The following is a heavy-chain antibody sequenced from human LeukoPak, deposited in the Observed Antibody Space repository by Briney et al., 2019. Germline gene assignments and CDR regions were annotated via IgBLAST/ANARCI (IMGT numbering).Heavy chain of an antibody. Sequence: PGGSLGLSCAASGFSFNSYAMTWGRQAPGKGLDGVSAIGGSGGSTDYADSVKGRFTISRDNSKNTLYLQMNSLRAEDTAVYYCAKGAWLDYWGQGTLVTVSS. J-gene: IGHJ1*01. V-gene: IGHV3-23*01. CDR3: AKGAWLDY. CDR2: IGGSGGST. CDR1: GFSFNSYA. D-gene: IGHD3-10*01.